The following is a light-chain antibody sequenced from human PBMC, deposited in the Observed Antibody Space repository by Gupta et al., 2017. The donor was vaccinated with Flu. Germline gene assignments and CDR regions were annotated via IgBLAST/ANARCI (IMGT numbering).Light chain of an antibody. CDR3: QTWDTYIVV. V-gene: IGLV4-69*01. CDR1: SGHSNYA. CDR2: LNSDGSH. J-gene: IGLJ2*01. Sequence: QVVLTQSPSASASLGTSVKLTCSLSSGHSNYAIAWHQQQPEKGPLYLMSLNSDGSHIKGDGIPDRFSGSSSGAERYLTISSLQSEDEADYYCQTWDTYIVVFGGGTKLTV.